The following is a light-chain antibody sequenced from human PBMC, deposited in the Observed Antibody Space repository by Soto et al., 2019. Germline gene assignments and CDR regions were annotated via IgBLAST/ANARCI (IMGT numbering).Light chain of an antibody. J-gene: IGKJ1*01. CDR1: QSVSSSY. V-gene: IGKV3-20*01. CDR2: GAS. Sequence: IVLTQSPGTLSLSPGERATLSCRASQSVSSSYLAWYQQKPGKAPRLLIYGASSRATGIPDRFSGSGSGTDFTLTISRLEPEDFAMYYCHQYGSSPWTFAQGTKVEIK. CDR3: HQYGSSPWT.